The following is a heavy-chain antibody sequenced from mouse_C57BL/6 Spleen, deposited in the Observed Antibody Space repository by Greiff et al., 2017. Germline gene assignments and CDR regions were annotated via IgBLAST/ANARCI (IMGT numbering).Heavy chain of an antibody. CDR1: GYTFTSYW. CDR3: ASLGNYYAMDD. CDR2: IDPSDSYT. J-gene: IGHJ4*01. D-gene: IGHD3-3*01. Sequence: QVQLQQPGAELVMPGASVKLSCKASGYTFTSYWMHWVKQRPGQGLEWIGEIDPSDSYTNYNQKFKGKSTLTVDKSSSTAYMQLSSLTSEDSAVYYCASLGNYYAMDDWGKGTSVTVSS. V-gene: IGHV1-69*01.